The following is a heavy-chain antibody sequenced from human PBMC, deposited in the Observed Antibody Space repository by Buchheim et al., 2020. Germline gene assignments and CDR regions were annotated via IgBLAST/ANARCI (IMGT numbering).Heavy chain of an antibody. V-gene: IGHV4-4*02. CDR2: ISHSGST. CDR3: ASRAIVATIRGDKGLDY. J-gene: IGHJ4*02. D-gene: IGHD5-12*01. CDR1: GGSISSSNW. Sequence: QVQLQESGPGLVKPSGTLSLTCAVSGGSISSSNWWSWVRQPPGKGLEWIGEISHSGSTNYNPSLKSRVTISVAQPKNQFSLKLSSVTAADTAVYYCASRAIVATIRGDKGLDYWGQGTL.